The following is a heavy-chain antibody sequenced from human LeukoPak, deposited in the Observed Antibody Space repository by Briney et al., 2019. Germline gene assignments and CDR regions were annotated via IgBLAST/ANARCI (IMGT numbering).Heavy chain of an antibody. Sequence: GASVKVSCKASGYTFTGYHMHWVRQAPGQGLEWIGRINPNSGDTNYAQKFQGRVTMTRDTSISTAYMELSRLRSDDTAVYYCARDYCSSTSCLFDCWGQGTLVTVSS. J-gene: IGHJ4*02. V-gene: IGHV1-2*06. CDR3: ARDYCSSTSCLFDC. CDR2: INPNSGDT. D-gene: IGHD2-2*01. CDR1: GYTFTGYH.